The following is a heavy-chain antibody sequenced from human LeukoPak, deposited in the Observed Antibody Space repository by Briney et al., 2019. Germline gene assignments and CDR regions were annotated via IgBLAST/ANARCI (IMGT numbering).Heavy chain of an antibody. Sequence: ASVKVSCKASGYAFTGYYMHWVRQAPGQGLEWMGWINPNSGGTNYAQKFQGRVTMTRDTSISTAYLELSRLRSDDTAVYYCARHSGSELFFDYWGQGTLVTVSS. J-gene: IGHJ4*02. D-gene: IGHD1-26*01. CDR3: ARHSGSELFFDY. CDR1: GYAFTGYY. CDR2: INPNSGGT. V-gene: IGHV1-2*02.